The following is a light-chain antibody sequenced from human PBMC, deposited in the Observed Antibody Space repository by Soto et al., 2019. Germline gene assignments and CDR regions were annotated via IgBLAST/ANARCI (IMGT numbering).Light chain of an antibody. Sequence: QSVLTQPASVSGSPGQSITISCTGTSSDVGGSNYVSWYQQHPGKSPKLLVYEVNNRPSGMSNRFSGSKSGNTASLTISGLQAEDEADYYCSSYTSDSTYVFGTGTKLTVL. CDR2: EVN. J-gene: IGLJ1*01. V-gene: IGLV2-14*01. CDR1: SSDVGGSNY. CDR3: SSYTSDSTYV.